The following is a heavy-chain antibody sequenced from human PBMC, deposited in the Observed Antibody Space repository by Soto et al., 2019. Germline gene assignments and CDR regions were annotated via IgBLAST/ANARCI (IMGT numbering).Heavy chain of an antibody. V-gene: IGHV3-30*18. Sequence: GGSLRLSCAASGFTFSSYGMHWVRQAPGKGLEWVAVISYDGSNKYYADSVKGRFTISRDNSKNTLYLQMNSLRAEDTAVYYCAXENRLFGVVIHGSHMDVWGQGTTVTVSS. J-gene: IGHJ6*02. D-gene: IGHD3-3*01. CDR2: ISYDGSNK. CDR3: AXENRLFGVVIHGSHMDV. CDR1: GFTFSSYG.